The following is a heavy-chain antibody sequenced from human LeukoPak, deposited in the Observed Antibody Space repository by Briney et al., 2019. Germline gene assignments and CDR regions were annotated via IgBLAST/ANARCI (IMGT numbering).Heavy chain of an antibody. D-gene: IGHD4-17*01. CDR3: ARGPYGPFDY. V-gene: IGHV1-3*01. CDR2: INAGNGDT. J-gene: IGHJ4*02. CDR1: GYTFTNYA. Sequence: EASVKVSCKASGYTFTNYAIHWVRQAPGQRLEWMGWINAGNGDTKYSQKFQGRVTMTTDTSTSTAYMELRSLRSDDTAVYYCARGPYGPFDYWGQGTLVTVSS.